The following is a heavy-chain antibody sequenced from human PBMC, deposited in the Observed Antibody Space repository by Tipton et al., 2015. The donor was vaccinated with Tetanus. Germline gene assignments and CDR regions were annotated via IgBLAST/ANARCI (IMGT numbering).Heavy chain of an antibody. V-gene: IGHV4-59*01. D-gene: IGHD3-22*01. J-gene: IGHJ4*02. CDR3: ARNYDNYQSPDY. CDR2: IYYSGST. CDR1: GDSIGNYY. Sequence: LRLSCTVSGDSIGNYYWSWLRQPPGKGLEWIGYIYYSGSTNYNPSLKSRVVISIDTPKNQFSLKLSSVTAADTAVYYCARNYDNYQSPDYWGQGTLVTVSS.